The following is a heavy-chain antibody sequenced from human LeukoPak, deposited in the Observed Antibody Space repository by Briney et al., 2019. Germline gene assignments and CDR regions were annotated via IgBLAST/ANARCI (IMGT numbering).Heavy chain of an antibody. CDR3: ARALDYGGKRDYFDY. CDR2: INHSGST. D-gene: IGHD4-23*01. CDR1: GGSFSGYY. Sequence: PSETLSLTCAVYGGSFSGYYWSWIRQPPGKGLEWIGEINHSGSTNYNPSLKSRVTISVDTSKNQFSLKLSSVTAADTAVYYCARALDYGGKRDYFDYWGQGTLVTVSS. V-gene: IGHV4-34*01. J-gene: IGHJ4*02.